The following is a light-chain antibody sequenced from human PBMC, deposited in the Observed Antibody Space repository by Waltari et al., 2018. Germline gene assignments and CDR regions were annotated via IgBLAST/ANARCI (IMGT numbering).Light chain of an antibody. CDR3: HQYNNWPPGGT. CDR1: QSVGIN. J-gene: IGKJ1*01. V-gene: IGKV3-15*01. Sequence: EIVMTQPPAALSVSPGERATLSCRASQSVGINLAWYQQKPGQAPRLLISTASTRATGIPARFSGSGSGTEFTLTINSLQSEDSAIYYCHQYNNWPPGGTFGQGTKVELK. CDR2: TAS.